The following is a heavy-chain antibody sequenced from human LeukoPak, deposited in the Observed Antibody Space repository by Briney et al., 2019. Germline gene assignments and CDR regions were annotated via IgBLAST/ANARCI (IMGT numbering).Heavy chain of an antibody. J-gene: IGHJ4*02. CDR1: RYTFTTYW. Sequence: LGESLKISWKGSRYTFTTYWIAWVRQMPGKGLDWMAIIYPGDSDTKYSPSFQGQISVSVNKSTSTAYLQWNSLQASDTAMYYCARRLTTEETFDYWGQGTLVTVSS. D-gene: IGHD1-1*01. V-gene: IGHV5-51*01. CDR3: ARRLTTEETFDY. CDR2: IYPGDSDT.